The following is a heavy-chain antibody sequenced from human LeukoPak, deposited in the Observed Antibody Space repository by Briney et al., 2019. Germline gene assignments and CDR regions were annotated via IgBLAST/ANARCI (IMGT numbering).Heavy chain of an antibody. V-gene: IGHV3-66*04. D-gene: IGHD4-17*01. J-gene: IGHJ4*02. Sequence: GGSLRLSCAVSGFTVSTNSMTWVRQAPGKGLEWVSLIYSGGTTYYADSVKGRFTISRDNSKNTLYLQMNSLRADDTAMYYCARRGYGDYAPFDYWGQGTLVTVYS. CDR3: ARRGYGDYAPFDY. CDR1: GFTVSTNS. CDR2: IYSGGTT.